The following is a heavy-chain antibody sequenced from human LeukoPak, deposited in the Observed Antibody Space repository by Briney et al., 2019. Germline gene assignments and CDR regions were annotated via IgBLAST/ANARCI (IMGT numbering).Heavy chain of an antibody. Sequence: PGGSLRLSCAASGFPFSSYAMHWVRQAPGKGLEWVAVISYDGSNKYYADSVKGRFTISRDNSKNTLYLQMNSLRAEDTAVYYCARGGYGGNSYYGMDVWGQGTTVTVSS. D-gene: IGHD4-23*01. V-gene: IGHV3-30*04. CDR2: ISYDGSNK. CDR3: ARGGYGGNSYYGMDV. J-gene: IGHJ6*02. CDR1: GFPFSSYA.